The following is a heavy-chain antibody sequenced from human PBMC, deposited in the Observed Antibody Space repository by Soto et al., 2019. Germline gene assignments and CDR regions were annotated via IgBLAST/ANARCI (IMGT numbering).Heavy chain of an antibody. Sequence: GGSLRLSCSASGFTFSSYAMHWVRQAPGKGLEYVSAISSNGDDTYYIDSVKGRFTISRDNSKSTLYLQMNSLRAEDTAIYYCAKLGSSSWSPHYYFDYWGQGTLVTVSS. CDR2: ISSNGDDT. J-gene: IGHJ4*02. CDR1: GFTFSSYA. V-gene: IGHV3-64*04. D-gene: IGHD2-2*01. CDR3: AKLGSSSWSPHYYFDY.